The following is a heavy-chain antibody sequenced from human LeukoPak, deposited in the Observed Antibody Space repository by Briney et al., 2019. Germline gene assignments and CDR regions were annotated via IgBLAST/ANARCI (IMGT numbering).Heavy chain of an antibody. V-gene: IGHV3-23*01. J-gene: IGHJ4*02. CDR1: GFTFSTYA. CDR3: AVYCSGGCYSGLV. Sequence: GGSLRLSCADPGFTFSTYAMTWVRQTPGKGLEWVSTIIGASYTTYYVDSVKGRFTISRDNSKNTLYLQMNALRAEDTAVYYCAVYCSGGCYSGLVWGQGTLVTVSS. D-gene: IGHD2-21*02. CDR2: IIGASYTT.